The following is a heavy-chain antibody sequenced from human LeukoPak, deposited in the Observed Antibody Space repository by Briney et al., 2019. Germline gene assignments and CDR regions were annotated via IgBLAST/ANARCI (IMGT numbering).Heavy chain of an antibody. D-gene: IGHD3-10*01. CDR1: GGSISSGGYY. J-gene: IGHJ4*02. Sequence: SETLSLTCTVSGGSISSGGYYWSWIRQHPGKGLEWIGFIYYSGSTYYNPSLKSRVAISVDTSKNQFSLKLSSVTAADTAVYYCARRPYYYGSGVDYWGQGTLVTVSS. CDR3: ARRPYYYGSGVDY. CDR2: IYYSGST. V-gene: IGHV4-31*03.